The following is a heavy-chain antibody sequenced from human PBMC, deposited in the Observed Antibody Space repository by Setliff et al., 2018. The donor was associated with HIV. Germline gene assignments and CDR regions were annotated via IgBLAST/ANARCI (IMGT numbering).Heavy chain of an antibody. CDR3: ATDRGGRYLDY. V-gene: IGHV4-31*01. Sequence: SETLSLTCTVSGGSITSGGYKWIWIRQHPEKCLEWIGYVDFGFRRYYNPSLKSQVIISVYTPKNQFSLTFNSVTAADTAVYYCATDRGGRYLDYWGQGAPVTVS. J-gene: IGHJ4*02. CDR1: GGSITSGGYK. D-gene: IGHD3-10*01. CDR2: VDFGFRR.